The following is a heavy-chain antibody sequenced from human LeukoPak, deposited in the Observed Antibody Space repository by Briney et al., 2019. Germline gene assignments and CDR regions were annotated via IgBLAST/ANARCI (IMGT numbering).Heavy chain of an antibody. CDR2: IYYSGST. J-gene: IGHJ4*02. Sequence: SETLSLTCTVSGGSISSYYWSWIRQPPGKGLEWIGYIYYSGSTNYNPSLRSRVTISVDTSKNQFSLKLSSVTAADTAVYYCARGGGGTTNYWGQGTLVTVSS. V-gene: IGHV4-59*01. D-gene: IGHD1-7*01. CDR3: ARGGGGTTNY. CDR1: GGSISSYY.